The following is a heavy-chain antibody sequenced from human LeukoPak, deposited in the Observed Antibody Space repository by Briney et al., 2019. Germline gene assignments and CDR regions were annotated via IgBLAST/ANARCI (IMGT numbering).Heavy chain of an antibody. CDR3: ARGIDDCRTTTCYLGAFDI. D-gene: IGHD2-2*01. J-gene: IGHJ3*02. CDR2: INHSVSP. V-gene: IGHV4-34*01. Sequence: SQTMSLTSAVYGGSFGGYYWSWIRQPPGKGLEWIGEINHSVSPNYNPSLKSRVTISVDTSKNQFSLKLSSVTAADTAVYYCARGIDDCRTTTCYLGAFDIWGQGTMVTVSS. CDR1: GGSFGGYY.